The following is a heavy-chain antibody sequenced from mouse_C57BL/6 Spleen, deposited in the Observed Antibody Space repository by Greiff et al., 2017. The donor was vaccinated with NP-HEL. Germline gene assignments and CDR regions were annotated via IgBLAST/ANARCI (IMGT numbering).Heavy chain of an antibody. Sequence: QVQLQQPGAELVKPGASVKLSCKASGYTFTSYWMQWVKQRPGQGLEWIGEIDPSDSYTNYNQKFKGKATLTVDTSSSTAYMQLSSLTSEDSAVYYCASDYGSSYAMDYWGQGTSVTVSS. CDR1: GYTFTSYW. CDR2: IDPSDSYT. D-gene: IGHD1-1*01. CDR3: ASDYGSSYAMDY. V-gene: IGHV1-50*01. J-gene: IGHJ4*01.